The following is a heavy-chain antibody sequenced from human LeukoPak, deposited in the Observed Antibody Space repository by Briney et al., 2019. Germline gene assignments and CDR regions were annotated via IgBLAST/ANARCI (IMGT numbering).Heavy chain of an antibody. CDR1: GFTFSSYA. CDR3: AKGTHYYDFWSGYYFDY. V-gene: IGHV3-23*01. CDR2: ISGSGGST. D-gene: IGHD3-3*01. Sequence: GGSLRLSCAASGFTFSSYAMSWVRQAPGKGLEWGSAISGSGGSTYYADSVKGRFTISRDNSKNTLYLQMNSLRAEDTAVYYCAKGTHYYDFWSGYYFDYWGQGTLVTVSS. J-gene: IGHJ4*02.